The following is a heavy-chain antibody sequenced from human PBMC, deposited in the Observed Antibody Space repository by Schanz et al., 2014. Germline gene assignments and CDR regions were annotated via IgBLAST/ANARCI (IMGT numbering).Heavy chain of an antibody. CDR2: IYSGDNT. D-gene: IGHD6-13*01. CDR1: GFTVSNNY. CDR3: ARGIESSSWYAFDY. Sequence: EVHLVESGGGLVQPGGSLRLSCAASGFTVSNNYMSWVRQAPGKGLEWVSLIYSGDNTYYADSVKDRFTISGDNSKNTLYLQMNSLRPEDTAVYYCARGIESSSWYAFDYWGQGTLVTVSS. V-gene: IGHV3-66*01. J-gene: IGHJ4*02.